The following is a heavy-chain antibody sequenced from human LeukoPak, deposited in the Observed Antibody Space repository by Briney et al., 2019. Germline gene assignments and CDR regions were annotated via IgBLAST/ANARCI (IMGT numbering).Heavy chain of an antibody. J-gene: IGHJ5*02. D-gene: IGHD3-10*01. CDR2: IYHSGGA. CDR3: AGEKGRYWFDP. V-gene: IGHV4-38-2*02. CDR1: GYSISSGYY. Sequence: SETLSLTCAVSGYSISSGYYWGWIRQPPGKGLEWIGSIYHSGGAYYNSSLRSRVTISVDTSKNQFSLNLSSVTAADMAVYYCAGEKGRYWFDPWGQGTLVTVSS.